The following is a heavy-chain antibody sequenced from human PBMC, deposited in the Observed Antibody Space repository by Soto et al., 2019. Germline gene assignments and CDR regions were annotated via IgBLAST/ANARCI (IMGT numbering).Heavy chain of an antibody. CDR3: VRYCSSTLCNGVATRTFDY. Sequence: GGSLRIGCAASRFTFRTYEMHWLRQAPGKGLEWVSYISSGGDTVHYADSVKGRFTISRDNTRNSLYLQMNSLRDEDAALYYCVRYCSSTLCNGVATRTFDYWGQGTLVTVSS. D-gene: IGHD2-2*01. CDR1: RFTFRTYE. CDR2: ISSGGDTV. V-gene: IGHV3-48*03. J-gene: IGHJ4*02.